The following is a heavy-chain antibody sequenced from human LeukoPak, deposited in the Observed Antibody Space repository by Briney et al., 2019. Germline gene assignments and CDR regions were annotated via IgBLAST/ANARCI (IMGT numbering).Heavy chain of an antibody. D-gene: IGHD3-16*01. CDR2: IYYSGST. Sequence: SETLSPTCTVSRGSISSYYWSWIRQPPGKGLEWIGYIYYSGSTNYNPSLKSRVTISVDTSKNQFSLKLSSVTAANTAVYYCARSPSIMATSDAFDIWGRGTMVTVSS. J-gene: IGHJ3*02. CDR1: RGSISSYY. CDR3: ARSPSIMATSDAFDI. V-gene: IGHV4-59*01.